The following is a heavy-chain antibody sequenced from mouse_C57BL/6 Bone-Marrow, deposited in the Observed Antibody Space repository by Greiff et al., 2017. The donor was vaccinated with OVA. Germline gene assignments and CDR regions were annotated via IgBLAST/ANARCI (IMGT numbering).Heavy chain of an antibody. CDR2: IDPENGDT. CDR1: GFNITDDY. J-gene: IGHJ2*01. V-gene: IGHV14-4*01. CDR3: TTRMVTNYFDY. Sequence: VQLQQSGAELVRPGASVKLSCTASGFNITDDYMHWVKQRPEQGLEWIGWIDPENGDTEYASKFQGKATITADTSSNTAYLQLSSLTSEDTAVYYCTTRMVTNYFDYWGQGTTLTVSS. D-gene: IGHD2-2*01.